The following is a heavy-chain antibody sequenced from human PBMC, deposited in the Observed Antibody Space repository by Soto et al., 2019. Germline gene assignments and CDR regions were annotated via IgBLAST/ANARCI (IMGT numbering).Heavy chain of an antibody. CDR1: GYKFTTYF. D-gene: IGHD6-19*01. CDR2: IHPSGDT. Sequence: ASVKVSCKASGYKFTTYFIDWVRQAPGQGLEWMGMIHPSGDTGYGQKFRGRVTMTIDTSTTTAYMELRNLTSEDTAVYYCARDRSADRFVQYFQHWGPGTLVTVSS. CDR3: ARDRSADRFVQYFQH. J-gene: IGHJ1*01. V-gene: IGHV1-46*01.